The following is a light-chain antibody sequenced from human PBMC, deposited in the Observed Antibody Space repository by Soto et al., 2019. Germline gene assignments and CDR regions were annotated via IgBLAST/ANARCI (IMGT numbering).Light chain of an antibody. CDR2: DVS. CDR3: SSYTTSSTYV. J-gene: IGLJ1*01. CDR1: ISDVGGYDY. V-gene: IGLV2-14*01. Sequence: QSALTQPASVSGSPGQSITISCTGTISDVGGYDYVSWYQQHPGKAPKLMIYDVSNRPSGVSNRFSGSKSGNTASLTISGPQADDEADYYCSSYTTSSTYVFGTGTKLTVL.